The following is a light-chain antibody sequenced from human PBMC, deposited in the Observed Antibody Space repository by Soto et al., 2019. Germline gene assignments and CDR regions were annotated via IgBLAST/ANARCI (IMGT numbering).Light chain of an antibody. Sequence: QPALTQPASVPGSPGQSITISCTGTSSDVGGYNFVSWYQQHPGKAPKLMIYEVTNRPSGVSDRFSGSKSGNTASLTISGLQAEDEADYYCSSYTSNRGVFGTGTKVTVL. CDR1: SSDVGGYNF. J-gene: IGLJ1*01. CDR3: SSYTSNRGV. CDR2: EVT. V-gene: IGLV2-14*01.